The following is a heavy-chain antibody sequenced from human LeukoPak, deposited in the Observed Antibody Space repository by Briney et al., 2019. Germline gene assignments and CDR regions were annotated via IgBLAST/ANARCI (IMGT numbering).Heavy chain of an antibody. D-gene: IGHD3-10*01. CDR2: IHTSGNP. J-gene: IGHJ4*02. V-gene: IGHV4-61*02. CDR1: GGSITSSSYY. Sequence: SETLSLTCTVSGGSITSSSYYWSWLRQPAGKGLEWIGRIHTSGNPNYNPSLKSRVTISVDTSKNQFSLQLNSVTAADTAVYYCARNGYGSGSSYWGQGTLVTVSS. CDR3: ARNGYGSGSSY.